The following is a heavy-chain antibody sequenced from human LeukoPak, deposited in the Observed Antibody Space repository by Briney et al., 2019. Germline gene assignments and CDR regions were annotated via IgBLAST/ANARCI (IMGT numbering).Heavy chain of an antibody. D-gene: IGHD1-26*01. V-gene: IGHV4-59*01. CDR3: ARGYSGTFLFDY. J-gene: IGHJ4*02. CDR1: GGSISSNY. CDR2: IYYSGST. Sequence: SETLSLTCTVSGGSISSNYWNWIRQPPGKGLEWIGYIYYSGSTNYSPSLKSRVTISVDTSKNQFSLKLSSVTAADTPVYYCARGYSGTFLFDYWGQGTLVTVSS.